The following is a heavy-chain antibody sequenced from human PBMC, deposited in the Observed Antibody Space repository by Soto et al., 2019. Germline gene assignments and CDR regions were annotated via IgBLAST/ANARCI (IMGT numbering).Heavy chain of an antibody. CDR3: ARGRVAVAGPFFDY. CDR2: INHSGST. CDR1: GGSFSGYY. Sequence: PSETLSLTXAVYGGSFSGYYWSWIRQPPGKGLEWIGEINHSGSTNYNPSLKSRVTISVDTSKNQFSLKLSSVTAADTAVYYCARGRVAVAGPFFDYWGQGTLVTVSS. D-gene: IGHD6-19*01. V-gene: IGHV4-34*01. J-gene: IGHJ4*02.